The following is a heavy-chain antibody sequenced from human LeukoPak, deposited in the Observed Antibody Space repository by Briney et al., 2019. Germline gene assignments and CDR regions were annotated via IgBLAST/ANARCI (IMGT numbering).Heavy chain of an antibody. Sequence: PSETLSLTCAVYGGSFSGYYWSWIRQPPGKGLEWIGEINHSGSTTYNPSLKSRVTISVDTSKNQLYLNLTSVTATDTAVYYCAKLGHSDGWYLGAFDIWGQGTTVIVSS. J-gene: IGHJ3*02. CDR1: GGSFSGYY. D-gene: IGHD6-19*01. CDR2: INHSGST. V-gene: IGHV4-34*01. CDR3: AKLGHSDGWYLGAFDI.